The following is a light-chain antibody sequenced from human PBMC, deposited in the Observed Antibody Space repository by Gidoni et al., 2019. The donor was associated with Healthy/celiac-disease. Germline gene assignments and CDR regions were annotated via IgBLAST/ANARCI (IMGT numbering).Light chain of an antibody. CDR3: QQRSNWPPLT. Sequence: EIVLTQSPATLSLSPEERATLSCRASQSVSSYLAWYQQKPGQAPRILIYDASNRATGIPARFSGSGSGTDFTLTISSLEPEDFAVYYCQQRSNWPPLTFGGGTKVEIK. J-gene: IGKJ4*01. CDR1: QSVSSY. CDR2: DAS. V-gene: IGKV3-11*01.